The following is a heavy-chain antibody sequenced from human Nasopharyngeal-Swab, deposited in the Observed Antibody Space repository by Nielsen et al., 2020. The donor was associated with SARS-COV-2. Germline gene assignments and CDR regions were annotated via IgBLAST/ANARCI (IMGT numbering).Heavy chain of an antibody. V-gene: IGHV4-61*01. CDR1: GGSVSSGSHY. CDR2: IYYSGST. D-gene: IGHD5-18*01. Sequence: SETLSLTCIVSGGSVSSGSHYWSWFRQPPGKGLEWIGYIYYSGSTNYNPSLKSRVTISVDTSKNQFSLKLSSVTAADTAVYYCARVGYSYVLDYWGQGTLVTVSS. CDR3: ARVGYSYVLDY. J-gene: IGHJ4*02.